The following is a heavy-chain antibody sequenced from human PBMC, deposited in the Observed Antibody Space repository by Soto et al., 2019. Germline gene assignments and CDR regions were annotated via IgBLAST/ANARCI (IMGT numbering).Heavy chain of an antibody. D-gene: IGHD3-3*01. CDR2: IYPGDSDT. J-gene: IGHJ6*02. CDR1: GYSLTIYW. CDR3: AXAITIFGVVPDYYGMDV. V-gene: IGHV5-51*01. Sequence: PVESLKISCKGSGYSLTIYWIGWVRQMPGKGLEWMGIIYPGDSDTRYSPSFQGQVTISADNSISTAYLQWSSLQASDTAMYYCAXAITIFGVVPDYYGMDVWGQGTTVTVSS.